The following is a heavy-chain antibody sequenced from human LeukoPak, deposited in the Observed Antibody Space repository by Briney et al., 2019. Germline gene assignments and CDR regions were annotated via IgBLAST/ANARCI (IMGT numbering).Heavy chain of an antibody. CDR2: IKQDGSES. Sequence: GGSLRLSCAASGFTFNRYWMSWVRQAPGKGLEWVANIKQDGSESRYVDSVKGRFTISRDNAKNSLYLQMNSLRGEDTAVYYCARDKVGGSMAGSNLDYWGQGNLVTVSS. J-gene: IGHJ4*02. V-gene: IGHV3-7*01. CDR3: ARDKVGGSMAGSNLDY. D-gene: IGHD6-19*01. CDR1: GFTFNRYW.